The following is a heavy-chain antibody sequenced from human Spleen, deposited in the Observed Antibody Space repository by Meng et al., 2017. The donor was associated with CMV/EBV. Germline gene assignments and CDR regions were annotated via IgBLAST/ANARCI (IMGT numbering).Heavy chain of an antibody. Sequence: GESLKISCAASGFTFSSYSMNWVRQAPGKGLEWVSSISSSSSYIYYADSVKGRFTISRDNAKNSLYLQMNSLRAEDTAVYYCAREYSSNWRAAFDIWGRGTRVTVSS. CDR3: AREYSSNWRAAFDI. CDR1: GFTFSSYS. J-gene: IGHJ3*02. D-gene: IGHD6-13*01. V-gene: IGHV3-21*01. CDR2: ISSSSSYI.